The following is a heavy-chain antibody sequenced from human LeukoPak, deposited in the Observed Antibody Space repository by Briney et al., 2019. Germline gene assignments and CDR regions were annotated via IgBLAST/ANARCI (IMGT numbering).Heavy chain of an antibody. D-gene: IGHD3-22*01. J-gene: IGHJ4*02. CDR2: IIPIFGTA. Sequence: SVTVSFKASGGTFSSYAISWVRQAPGQGLEWMGGIIPIFGTANYAQKFQGRVTITADESTSTAYMELSSLRSEDTAVYYCASDSGLYYYDSSGSFDYWGQGTLVTVSS. V-gene: IGHV1-69*13. CDR3: ASDSGLYYYDSSGSFDY. CDR1: GGTFSSYA.